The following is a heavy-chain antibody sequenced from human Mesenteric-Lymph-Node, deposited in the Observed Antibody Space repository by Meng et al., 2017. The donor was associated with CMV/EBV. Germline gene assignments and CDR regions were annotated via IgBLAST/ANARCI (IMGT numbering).Heavy chain of an antibody. CDR1: GGSVSSGSYY. D-gene: IGHD6-6*01. Sequence: GGSLRLSCTVSGGSVSSGSYYWSWIRQAPGKGLEWVSVIYSGGSTYYADSVKGRFTISRDNSKNTLYLQMNSLRAEDTAVYYCARGYSSIAARNRRWFDPWGQGTLVTVSS. CDR3: ARGYSSIAARNRRWFDP. CDR2: IYSGGST. J-gene: IGHJ5*02. V-gene: IGHV3-66*02.